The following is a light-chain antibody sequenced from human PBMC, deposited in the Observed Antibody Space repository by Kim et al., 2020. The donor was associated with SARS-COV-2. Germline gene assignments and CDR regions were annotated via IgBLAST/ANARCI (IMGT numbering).Light chain of an antibody. Sequence: DIQMTQSPSSLSASVGDRVTITCRASQSISSYLNWYQQKPGKAPKLLIYGASSLQSGVPSRFSGSGSGTDFTLTINSLQPEDFATYYCQQSYSTPPTFGQGTKLEI. CDR1: QSISSY. CDR3: QQSYSTPPT. CDR2: GAS. V-gene: IGKV1-39*01. J-gene: IGKJ2*01.